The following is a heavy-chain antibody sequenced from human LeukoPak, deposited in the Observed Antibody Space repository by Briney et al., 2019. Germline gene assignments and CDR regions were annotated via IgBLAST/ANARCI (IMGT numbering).Heavy chain of an antibody. CDR1: GFTFSSYS. D-gene: IGHD3-22*01. CDR2: ISSSSSYI. V-gene: IGHV3-21*04. Sequence: GGSLRLSCAASGFTFSSYSMNWVRQAPGKGLEWVSSISSSSSYIYYADSVKGRFTISRDNSKNTLYLQMNSLRAEDTAVYYCAKTAMVRNYYDSSGYYRDIDAFDIWGQGTMVTVSS. CDR3: AKTAMVRNYYDSSGYYRDIDAFDI. J-gene: IGHJ3*02.